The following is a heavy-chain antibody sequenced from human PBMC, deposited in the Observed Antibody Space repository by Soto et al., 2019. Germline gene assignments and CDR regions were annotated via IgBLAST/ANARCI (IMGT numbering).Heavy chain of an antibody. V-gene: IGHV3-30-3*01. D-gene: IGHD6-19*01. CDR1: GFMFSAYA. Sequence: PGGSLILSCTASGFMFSAYAMLWVRQAPGKGLEWVAAMSYDGTNTYYADSVKGRFTISRDNSKNTLFLQMSSLTADDSAVYYCARDPSPYTSGWYGIDFWGLGTLVTVSS. CDR3: ARDPSPYTSGWYGIDF. CDR2: MSYDGTNT. J-gene: IGHJ4*01.